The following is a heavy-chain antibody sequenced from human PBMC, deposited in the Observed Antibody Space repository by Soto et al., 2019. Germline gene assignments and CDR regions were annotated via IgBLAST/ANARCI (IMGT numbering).Heavy chain of an antibody. CDR3: ARGLITGSSYSGGWYYFDY. CDR1: GGSFSGYI. D-gene: IGHD1-26*01. Sequence: QVQLQQWGAGLLKPSETLSLTCAVHGGSFSGYIRTWILQPPGKGLQCIGQINHSGSAYYNPSFKSRVPISLYSSNDQFSLELSSVTAADTAVYYCARGLITGSSYSGGWYYFDYWGQGNLVTVSS. J-gene: IGHJ4*02. CDR2: INHSGSA. V-gene: IGHV4-34*01.